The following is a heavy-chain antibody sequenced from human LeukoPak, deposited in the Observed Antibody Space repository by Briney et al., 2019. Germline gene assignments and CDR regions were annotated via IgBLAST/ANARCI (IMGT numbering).Heavy chain of an antibody. CDR1: GGSISSFY. CDR2: IYYTGST. CDR3: ARGSKAAPGTFDY. D-gene: IGHD6-13*01. Sequence: SETLSLTCTVSGGSISSFYWSWIRRPPGKGLEWIGYIYYTGSTDYNPSLKSRVAISVDTSKNQFSLKLSSVTAADTAVYYCARGSKAAPGTFDYWGQGTLVTVSS. V-gene: IGHV4-59*01. J-gene: IGHJ4*02.